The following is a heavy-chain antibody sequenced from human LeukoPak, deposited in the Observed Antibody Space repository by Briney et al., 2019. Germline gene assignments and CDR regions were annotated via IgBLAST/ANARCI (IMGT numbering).Heavy chain of an antibody. CDR1: GYTLTELS. V-gene: IGHV1-24*01. J-gene: IGHJ4*02. D-gene: IGHD2-21*02. Sequence: ASVKVSCKVSGYTLTELSMHWVRQAPGKGLEWMGGFDPEDGETIYAQKFQGRVTMTEGTSTDTAYMALSSLRSEDTAVYYCATGVVTAIWDYWGQGTLVTVSS. CDR2: FDPEDGET. CDR3: ATGVVTAIWDY.